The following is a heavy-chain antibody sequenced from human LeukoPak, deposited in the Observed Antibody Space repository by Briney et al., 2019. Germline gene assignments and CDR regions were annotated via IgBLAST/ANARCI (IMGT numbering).Heavy chain of an antibody. CDR1: GFTFSSYS. CDR2: ITRSSNYI. Sequence: GGSLRLSCVASGFTFSSYSMNWVRQAPGKGLEWVSSITRSSNYIYYADSVKGRFTISRDNAKKSLYLQMNSLRVEDTGVYYCASWGEGALDNWGQGTLVTVSS. V-gene: IGHV3-21*01. D-gene: IGHD1-26*01. J-gene: IGHJ4*02. CDR3: ASWGEGALDN.